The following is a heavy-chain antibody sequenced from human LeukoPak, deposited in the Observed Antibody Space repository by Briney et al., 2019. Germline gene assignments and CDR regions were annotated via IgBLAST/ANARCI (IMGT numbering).Heavy chain of an antibody. CDR3: ARALIGIAVAGTDLWFDP. J-gene: IGHJ5*02. Sequence: GGSLRLSCAASGFTVSSNYMSWVRQAPGKGLEWVSVIYSGGSTYYADSVKSRVTISRDNSKNTLYLQMNSLRAEDTAVYYCARALIGIAVAGTDLWFDPWGQGTLVTVSS. V-gene: IGHV3-53*01. CDR1: GFTVSSNY. CDR2: IYSGGST. D-gene: IGHD6-19*01.